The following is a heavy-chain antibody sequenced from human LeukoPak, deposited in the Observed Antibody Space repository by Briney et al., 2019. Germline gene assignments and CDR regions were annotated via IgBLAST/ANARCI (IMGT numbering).Heavy chain of an antibody. CDR1: GFTFSSYW. D-gene: IGHD3-22*01. Sequence: GGSLRLSCAASGFTFSSYWMHWVRQAPGKGLLWVSRINSDGSSTSYADSVKGRFTISRDNAKNTLYLQMNSLRAEDTAVYYCARDGFDSSATGYFDYWGQGTLVTVSS. J-gene: IGHJ4*02. V-gene: IGHV3-74*01. CDR3: ARDGFDSSATGYFDY. CDR2: INSDGSST.